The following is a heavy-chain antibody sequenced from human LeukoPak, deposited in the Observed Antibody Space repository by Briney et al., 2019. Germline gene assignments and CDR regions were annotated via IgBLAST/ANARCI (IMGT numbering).Heavy chain of an antibody. D-gene: IGHD1-26*01. CDR1: GFIFSDYW. V-gene: IGHV3-74*01. CDR3: AREAKVGGALQY. J-gene: IGHJ4*02. Sequence: GGSLRVSCAASGFIFSDYWMHWVRQAPGKGLVWVSRINTDGGFTRYADSVQGRFIISRDTAKNTLFLQMNSLRAEDTAVYYCAREAKVGGALQYWGQGILVTVSS. CDR2: INTDGGFT.